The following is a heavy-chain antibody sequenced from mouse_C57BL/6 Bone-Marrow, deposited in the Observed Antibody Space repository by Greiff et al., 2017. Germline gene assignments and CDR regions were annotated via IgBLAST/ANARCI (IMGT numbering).Heavy chain of an antibody. CDR1: GYSITSGYY. J-gene: IGHJ1*03. CDR3: AREGDYYGSSPGYFDV. CDR2: ISYDGSN. V-gene: IGHV3-6*01. D-gene: IGHD1-1*01. Sequence: EVKLQESGPGLVKPSQSLSLTCSVTGYSITSGYYWNWIRQFPGNKLEWMGYISYDGSNNYNPSLKNRISITRDTSKNQFFLKLNSVTTEDTATXDCAREGDYYGSSPGYFDVWGTGTTVTVSS.